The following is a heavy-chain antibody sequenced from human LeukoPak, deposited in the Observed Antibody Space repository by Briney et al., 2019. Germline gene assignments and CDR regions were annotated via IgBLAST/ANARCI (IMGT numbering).Heavy chain of an antibody. CDR3: ARGYYDSSGYYYDAFDI. J-gene: IGHJ3*02. CDR1: GGSISSSSYY. D-gene: IGHD3-22*01. CDR2: IYYSGST. V-gene: IGHV4-39*07. Sequence: SETLSLTCTVSGGSISSSSYYWGWIRQPPGKGLEWIGSIYYSGSTYYNPSLKSRVTISVDTSKNQFSLKLSSVTAADTAVYYCARGYYDSSGYYYDAFDIWGQGTMVTVSS.